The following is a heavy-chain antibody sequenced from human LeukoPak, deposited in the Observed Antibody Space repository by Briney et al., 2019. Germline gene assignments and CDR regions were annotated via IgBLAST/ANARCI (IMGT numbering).Heavy chain of an antibody. J-gene: IGHJ4*02. D-gene: IGHD3-22*01. CDR1: GGSISSYY. Sequence: PSETLSLTCTVSGGSISSYYWSWIRQPPGKGLEWIGEINHSGSTNYNPSLKSRVTISVDTSKNQFSLKLSSVTAADTAVYYCASNDSSGYPDLNHWGQGTLVTVSS. CDR3: ASNDSSGYPDLNH. V-gene: IGHV4-34*01. CDR2: INHSGST.